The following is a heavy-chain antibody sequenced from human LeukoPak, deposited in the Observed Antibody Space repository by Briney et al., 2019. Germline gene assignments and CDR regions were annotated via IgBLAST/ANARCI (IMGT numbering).Heavy chain of an antibody. J-gene: IGHJ3*02. Sequence: SETLSLTCTVSGGSISSSSYYWSWIRQPPGKGLEWIGYIYYSGSTNYNPSLKSRVTISVDTSKNQFSLKLSSVTAADTAVYYCASYSGYHLRSAFDIWGQGTMVTVSS. D-gene: IGHD5-12*01. CDR1: GGSISSSSYY. V-gene: IGHV4-61*01. CDR3: ASYSGYHLRSAFDI. CDR2: IYYSGST.